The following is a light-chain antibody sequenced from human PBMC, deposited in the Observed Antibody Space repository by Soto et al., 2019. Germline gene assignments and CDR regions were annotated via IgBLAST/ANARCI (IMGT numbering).Light chain of an antibody. V-gene: IGLV2-14*01. CDR3: SSYTSSSTLVV. Sequence: QLVLTQPASVSGSPGQSITISCTGTSSDVGGYNYVSWYQQHPGKAPKLMIYDVSNRPSEVSNRFSGSKSGNTASLTISGLQAEDEADYYCSSYTSSSTLVVFGGGTKLTVL. J-gene: IGLJ2*01. CDR2: DVS. CDR1: SSDVGGYNY.